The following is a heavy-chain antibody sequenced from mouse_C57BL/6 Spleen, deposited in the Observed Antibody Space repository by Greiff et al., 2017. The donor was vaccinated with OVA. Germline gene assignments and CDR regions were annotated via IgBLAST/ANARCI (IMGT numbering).Heavy chain of an antibody. CDR1: GYTFTDYE. V-gene: IGHV1-15*01. CDR2: IDPETGGT. Sequence: VKLQESGAELVRPGASVTLSCKASGYTFTDYEMQWVKQTPVHGLEWIGAIDPETGGTAYNQKFKGKAILTADKSSSTAYMELRSLTSEDSAVYYCTRGESRYFDVWGTGTTVTVSS. J-gene: IGHJ1*03. CDR3: TRGESRYFDV.